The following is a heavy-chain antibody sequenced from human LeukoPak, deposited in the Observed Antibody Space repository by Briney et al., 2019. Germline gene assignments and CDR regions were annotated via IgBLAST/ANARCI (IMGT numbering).Heavy chain of an antibody. D-gene: IGHD1-26*01. CDR2: IKSKTDGGTT. CDR1: GFTFSNAW. CDR3: VTEYYGSYNY. V-gene: IGHV3-15*01. J-gene: IGHJ4*02. Sequence: GGSLRLSCAASGFTFSNAWMSWVRQAPGKGLEWVGHIKSKTDGGTTDYAAPVKGRFTISRDGSKTTLCLQMNSLKTEDTALYYCVTEYYGSYNYWGRGTLVTVSS.